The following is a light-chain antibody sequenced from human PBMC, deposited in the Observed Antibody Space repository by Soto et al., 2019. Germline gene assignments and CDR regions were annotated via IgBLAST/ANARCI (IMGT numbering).Light chain of an antibody. CDR1: QSMSNY. Sequence: DLQMTQSPSSLSASVGDRVTITCRASQSMSNYLHWYQQKPGKAPKLLIYAASSLQSGVPSRFSGSGSGTDFILTISSLQPEDFATYYCQQSYSTPYTFGGGTKVEIK. J-gene: IGKJ4*01. V-gene: IGKV1-39*01. CDR3: QQSYSTPYT. CDR2: AAS.